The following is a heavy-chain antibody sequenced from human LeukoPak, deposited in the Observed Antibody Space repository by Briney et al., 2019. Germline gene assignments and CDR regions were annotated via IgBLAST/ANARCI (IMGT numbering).Heavy chain of an antibody. Sequence: ASAKVSCKASGYTFTGYYMHWVRQAPGQGLEWMGWINPNSGGTNYAQKFQGRVTMTRDTSISTAYMELSRLRSDDTAVYYCARDIRVPAAIIGYYYYYYGMDVWGQGTTVTVSS. D-gene: IGHD2-2*02. CDR2: INPNSGGT. CDR1: GYTFTGYY. V-gene: IGHV1-2*02. CDR3: ARDIRVPAAIIGYYYYYYGMDV. J-gene: IGHJ6*02.